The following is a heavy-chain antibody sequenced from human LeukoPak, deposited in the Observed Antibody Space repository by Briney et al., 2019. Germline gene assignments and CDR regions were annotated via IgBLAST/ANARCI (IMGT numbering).Heavy chain of an antibody. D-gene: IGHD2-2*01. CDR3: TTVSRLVPAAPVDY. CDR1: GFTFSNAW. Sequence: GGSLRLSCAASGFTFSNAWMSWVRQAPGKGLEWVGRIKSKTDGGTTDYAAPVKGRFTISRDDSKNTLYLQMNSLKTEGTAVYYCTTVSRLVPAAPVDYWGQGTLVTVSS. CDR2: IKSKTDGGTT. J-gene: IGHJ4*02. V-gene: IGHV3-15*01.